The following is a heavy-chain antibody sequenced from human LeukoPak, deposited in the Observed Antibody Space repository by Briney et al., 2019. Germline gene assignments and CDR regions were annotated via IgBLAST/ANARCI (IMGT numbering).Heavy chain of an antibody. J-gene: IGHJ4*02. Sequence: AASVKVSCKASGYTFTSYGISWVRQAPGQGLEWMGWISAYNGNTNYAQKLQGRVTMTTDTSTSTAYMELRSLRSDDTAVYHCARDDPLGYCSSTSCPFDYWGQGTLVTVSS. V-gene: IGHV1-18*01. CDR1: GYTFTSYG. D-gene: IGHD2-2*01. CDR3: ARDDPLGYCSSTSCPFDY. CDR2: ISAYNGNT.